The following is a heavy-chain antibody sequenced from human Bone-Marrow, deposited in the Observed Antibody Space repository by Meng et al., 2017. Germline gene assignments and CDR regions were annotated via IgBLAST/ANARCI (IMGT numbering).Heavy chain of an antibody. V-gene: IGHV3-43D*03. Sequence: GASLKISCAASGFTFDDYAMHWVRQAPGKGLEWVSLISWDGGSTYYADSVKGRFTISRDNSKNSLYLQMNSLRAEDTALYYCAKGDWGLGYYFDYWGQGTLVTVSS. CDR2: ISWDGGST. CDR1: GFTFDDYA. J-gene: IGHJ4*02. D-gene: IGHD7-27*01. CDR3: AKGDWGLGYYFDY.